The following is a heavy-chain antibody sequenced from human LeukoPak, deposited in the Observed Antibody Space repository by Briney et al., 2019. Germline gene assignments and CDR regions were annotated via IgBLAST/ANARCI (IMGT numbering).Heavy chain of an antibody. CDR3: ARGGGFGELFGYFDY. V-gene: IGHV1-46*01. J-gene: IGHJ4*02. Sequence: ASVKVSCKAFGYTFTSYYMHWVRQAPGQGLEWMGIINLSGGSTSYAQKFQGRVTMTRDTSTSTVYMELSSLRSEDTAVYYCARGGGFGELFGYFDYWGQGTLVTVSS. CDR1: GYTFTSYY. D-gene: IGHD3-10*01. CDR2: INLSGGST.